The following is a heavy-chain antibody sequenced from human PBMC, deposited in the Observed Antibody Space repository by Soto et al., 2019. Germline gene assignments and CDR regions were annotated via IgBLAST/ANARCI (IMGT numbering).Heavy chain of an antibody. Sequence: PPETLSLTSTVSGGHLSSGGNYWSWTPQNRGKGQEWIGSIYYSGSTYYNPCLKSRVTISVDTSKNQFSLKLSYVTAADTAVYYCARTEKVLVTAATYDYSGMEGWGQGTTVNGSS. CDR1: GGHLSSGGNY. CDR3: ARTEKVLVTAATYDYSGMEG. CDR2: IYYSGST. J-gene: IGHJ6*01. D-gene: IGHD2-2*01. V-gene: IGHV4-39*01.